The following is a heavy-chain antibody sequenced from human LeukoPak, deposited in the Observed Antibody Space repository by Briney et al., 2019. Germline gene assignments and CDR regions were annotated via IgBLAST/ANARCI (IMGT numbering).Heavy chain of an antibody. V-gene: IGHV4-34*01. CDR2: INHSGST. CDR1: GGSFSGYY. J-gene: IGHJ4*02. Sequence: SETLSLTCAVYGGSFSGYYWSWIRQPPGKGLEWIGEINHSGSTNYNPSLKSRVTISVDTSKNQFSLKLGSVTAADTAVYYCARLSEGSVDTAMGIFDYWGQGTLVTVSS. D-gene: IGHD5-18*01. CDR3: ARLSEGSVDTAMGIFDY.